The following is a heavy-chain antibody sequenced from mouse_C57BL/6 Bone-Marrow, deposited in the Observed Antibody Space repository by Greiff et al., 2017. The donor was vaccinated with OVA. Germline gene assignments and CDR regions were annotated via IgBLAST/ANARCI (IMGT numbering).Heavy chain of an antibody. V-gene: IGHV3-6*01. CDR3: ARMGNYFDY. Sequence: EVKLVESGPGLVKPSQSLSLTCSVTGYSITSGYYWNWIRQFPGNKLEWMGYISYDGSNNYNPSLKNRISITRDTSKNQFFLKLNSVTTEDTATYYCARMGNYFDYWGQGTTLTVSS. D-gene: IGHD2-3*01. CDR2: ISYDGSN. CDR1: GYSITSGYY. J-gene: IGHJ2*01.